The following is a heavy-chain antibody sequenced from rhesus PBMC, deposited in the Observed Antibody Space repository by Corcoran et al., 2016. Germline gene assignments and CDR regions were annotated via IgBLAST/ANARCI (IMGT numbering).Heavy chain of an antibody. CDR3: ARHGGYCSGDVCYTDNRFDV. V-gene: IGHV4-160*01. D-gene: IGHD2-39*02. CDR1: GGSISGYY. Sequence: QVQLQESGPGLVKPSETLSLTCAVSGGSISGYYWSWIRQPPGKGLEWIGRIYGSGGNTDYNPSLNSRVTISTDTSKNQFSLKLNSVTAADTAVYYCARHGGYCSGDVCYTDNRFDVWGPGVLVTVSS. CDR2: IYGSGGNT. J-gene: IGHJ5-1*01.